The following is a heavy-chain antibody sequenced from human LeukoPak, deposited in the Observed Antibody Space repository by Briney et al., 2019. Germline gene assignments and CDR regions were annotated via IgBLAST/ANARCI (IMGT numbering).Heavy chain of an antibody. CDR2: INPNSGGA. Sequence: GASVKVSCKASGYTFTGYYMHWVRQAPGQGLEWMGWINPNSGGANYAQKFQGRVTMTRDTSISTAYMELSRLRSDDTAVYYCARVFEAFGEPYMDVWGKGTTVTISS. CDR3: ARVFEAFGEPYMDV. J-gene: IGHJ6*03. CDR1: GYTFTGYY. V-gene: IGHV1-2*02. D-gene: IGHD3-10*01.